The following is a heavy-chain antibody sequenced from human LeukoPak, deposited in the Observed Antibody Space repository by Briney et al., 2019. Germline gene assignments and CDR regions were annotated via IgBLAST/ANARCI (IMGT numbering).Heavy chain of an antibody. Sequence: SETLSLTCAVYGGSFSGYYWSWIRQPPGKGLEWIGEINHSGSTNYNPSLKSRVTISVDTSKNQFSLKLSSVTAADTAVYYCATGYGDYDDAFDIWGQGTMVTVSS. J-gene: IGHJ3*02. CDR1: GGSFSGYY. CDR2: INHSGST. CDR3: ATGYGDYDDAFDI. V-gene: IGHV4-34*01. D-gene: IGHD4-17*01.